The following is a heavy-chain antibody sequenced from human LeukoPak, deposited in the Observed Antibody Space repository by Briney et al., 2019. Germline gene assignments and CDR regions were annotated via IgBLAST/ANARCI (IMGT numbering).Heavy chain of an antibody. CDR2: IYYSGST. V-gene: IGHV4-59*01. CDR1: GGSFSSYY. Sequence: SETLSLTGTVSGGSFSSYYWSWIRQPPGKGLEWIGYIYYSGSTNHNPSLKSRVTISIDTSKNQFSLKVSSVTAADTAVYYCARVAAPGTYKTVFDYWGQGTLVTVSS. J-gene: IGHJ4*02. D-gene: IGHD6-13*01. CDR3: ARVAAPGTYKTVFDY.